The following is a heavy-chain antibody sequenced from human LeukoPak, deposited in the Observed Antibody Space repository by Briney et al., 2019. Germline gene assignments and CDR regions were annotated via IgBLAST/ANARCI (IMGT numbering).Heavy chain of an antibody. Sequence: GGSLRLSCAASGFTFSSYSMNWVRQAPGKGLEWVSSISSSSGYIYYADSVKGRFTISRDNAKNSLYLQMNSLRAEDTAVYYCASWEYFDYWGQGTLVTVSS. V-gene: IGHV3-21*01. D-gene: IGHD1-26*01. CDR2: ISSSSGYI. J-gene: IGHJ4*02. CDR3: ASWEYFDY. CDR1: GFTFSSYS.